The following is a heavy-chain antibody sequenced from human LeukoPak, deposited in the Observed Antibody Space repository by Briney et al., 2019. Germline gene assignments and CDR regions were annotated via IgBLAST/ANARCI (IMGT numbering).Heavy chain of an antibody. Sequence: SETLSLTCAVYGGSFSGYYWSWIRQPPGKGLEWIGEINHSGSTNYNPSLKSRVTISVDTSKNQFSLKLSSVTAADTAVYYCASSDYGDRRDAFDIWGQGTMVTVSS. CDR2: INHSGST. D-gene: IGHD4-17*01. CDR3: ASSDYGDRRDAFDI. J-gene: IGHJ3*02. CDR1: GGSFSGYY. V-gene: IGHV4-34*01.